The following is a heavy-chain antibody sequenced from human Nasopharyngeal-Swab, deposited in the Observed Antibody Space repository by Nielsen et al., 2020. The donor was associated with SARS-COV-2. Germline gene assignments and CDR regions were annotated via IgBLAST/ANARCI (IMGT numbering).Heavy chain of an antibody. Sequence: ASVKVSCKASGYTFTSYGISWVRQAPGQGLEWMGWISAYNGNTNYAQKLQGRVTMTTDTSTSKADMELRSLRADDTAVYYCARVDSSGLHWFDPWGQGTLVTVST. CDR1: GYTFTSYG. J-gene: IGHJ5*02. CDR3: ARVDSSGLHWFDP. D-gene: IGHD6-19*01. V-gene: IGHV1-18*01. CDR2: ISAYNGNT.